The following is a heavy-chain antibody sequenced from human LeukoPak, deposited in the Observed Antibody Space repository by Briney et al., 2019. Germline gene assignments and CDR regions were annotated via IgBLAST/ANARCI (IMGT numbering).Heavy chain of an antibody. CDR1: GFTFDDYG. CDR3: ASLEIVVVPAADWYFDL. V-gene: IGHV3-20*04. CDR2: INWNGGST. Sequence: GGSLRLSXAASGFTFDDYGMSWVRQPPGKGLEWVSGINWNGGSTGYADSVKGRFTISRDNAKNSLYLQMNSLRAEDTALYYCASLEIVVVPAADWYFDLWGRGTLVTVSS. J-gene: IGHJ2*01. D-gene: IGHD2-2*01.